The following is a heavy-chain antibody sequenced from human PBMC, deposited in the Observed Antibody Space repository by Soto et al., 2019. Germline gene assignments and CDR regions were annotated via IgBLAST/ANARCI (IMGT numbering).Heavy chain of an antibody. J-gene: IGHJ4*02. D-gene: IGHD6-19*01. V-gene: IGHV4-4*02. CDR3: ARDAAVPGESDRFDY. CDR1: GYSIGRNVW. CDR2: GYHNGLS. Sequence: QVQLHQAGPRLVKPSGTLSLTCAVSGYSIGRNVWLRWVRPPPGEGLEWIGEGYHNGLSDYNPSLKGRVTMSADMSKNQFSLKLTSVTAADTAMYYCARDAAVPGESDRFDYWGQGTLVTVSS.